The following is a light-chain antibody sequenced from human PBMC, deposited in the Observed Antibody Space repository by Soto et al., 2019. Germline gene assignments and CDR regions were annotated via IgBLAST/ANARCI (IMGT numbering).Light chain of an antibody. CDR3: HQYGISSWT. CDR1: QSVRSSY. Sequence: EIVLSQSPGTLSLSPGERATLSCRASQSVRSSYLAWYQQKPGQAPRLLIYDASSRATGIPDRFSGSGSGTDFTLTISRLEPEDFAVYYCHQYGISSWTFGQGTKVDIK. J-gene: IGKJ1*01. CDR2: DAS. V-gene: IGKV3-20*01.